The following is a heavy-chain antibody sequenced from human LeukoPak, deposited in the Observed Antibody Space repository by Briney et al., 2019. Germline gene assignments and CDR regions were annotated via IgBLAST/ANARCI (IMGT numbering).Heavy chain of an antibody. CDR2: IWDDGSNK. V-gene: IGHV3-33*06. J-gene: IGHJ4*02. Sequence: PGGSLRLSCAASGFTFRSYGMHWVRQAPGKGLEWVAVIWDDGSNKYYADSVKGRFTISRDNSKNTLYLQMNSLRAEDTAVYYCAKDPIAIVVVPAANYWGQGTLVTVSS. D-gene: IGHD2-2*01. CDR1: GFTFRSYG. CDR3: AKDPIAIVVVPAANY.